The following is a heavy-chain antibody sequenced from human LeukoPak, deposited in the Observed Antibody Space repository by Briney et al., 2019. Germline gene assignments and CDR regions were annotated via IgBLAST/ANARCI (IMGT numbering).Heavy chain of an antibody. Sequence: SETLSLTCTVSGGSISSGVYYWSWIRQHPGKGLEWIGYIYYSGSTYYNPSLKSRVTISVDTSKNQFSLKLSSVTAADTAVYYCARDRSIYGSGVFDPWGQGTLVTVSS. CDR2: IYYSGST. CDR1: GGSISSGVYY. V-gene: IGHV4-31*03. D-gene: IGHD3-3*01. CDR3: ARDRSIYGSGVFDP. J-gene: IGHJ5*02.